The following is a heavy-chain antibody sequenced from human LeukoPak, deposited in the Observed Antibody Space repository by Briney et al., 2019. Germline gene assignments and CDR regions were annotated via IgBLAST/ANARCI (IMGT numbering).Heavy chain of an antibody. CDR3: TRDQHYYMDV. Sequence: PGGSLRLSCTGPGFTFGDSAMSRVRQGPGKGLWWVGFMRSKAYGGTTEYAASVKGRLTISRDDSKSIAHLQMNSLKTEDTAVYYCTRDQHYYMDVWGKGTTVTVSS. CDR2: MRSKAYGGTT. CDR1: GFTFGDSA. V-gene: IGHV3-49*04. J-gene: IGHJ6*03.